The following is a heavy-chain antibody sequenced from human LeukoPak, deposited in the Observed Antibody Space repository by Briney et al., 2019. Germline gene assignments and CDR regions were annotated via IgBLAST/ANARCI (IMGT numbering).Heavy chain of an antibody. J-gene: IGHJ4*02. CDR1: GYTFTSYD. V-gene: IGHV1-8*01. CDR3: TRGPPNWGYDY. Sequence: ASVKVSCKASGYTFTSYDINWVRQATGQGLERMGWMSPNSGNTGYAQKFHGRVTMTRSTSMSTAYMELSSLKSEDTAVYYCTRGPPNWGYDYWGQGTLVTVSS. CDR2: MSPNSGNT. D-gene: IGHD7-27*01.